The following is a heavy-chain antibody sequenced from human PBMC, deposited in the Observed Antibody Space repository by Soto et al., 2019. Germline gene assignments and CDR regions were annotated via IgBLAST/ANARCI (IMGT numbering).Heavy chain of an antibody. CDR2: IYYSGST. CDR3: ARRYGASFDY. D-gene: IGHD4-17*01. Sequence: SETLSLTCTVSGDSITRYYWSWIRQPPGKGLEWIGYIYYSGSTNYNPSLKSRVTISVDTSKNQFSLKLSSVTAADTAVYYCARRYGASFDYWGQGTLVTVSS. J-gene: IGHJ4*02. V-gene: IGHV4-59*01. CDR1: GDSITRYY.